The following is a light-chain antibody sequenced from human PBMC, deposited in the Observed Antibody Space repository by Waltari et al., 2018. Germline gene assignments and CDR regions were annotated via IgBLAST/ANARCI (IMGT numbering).Light chain of an antibody. V-gene: IGKV1-39*01. CDR1: RTISRY. CDR2: AAS. CDR3: QQSYGFPIT. J-gene: IGKJ5*01. Sequence: DIQMTKSPSSLSASIGDRDPITCRASRTISRYLNWYQQQPGKAPKLLIHAASNLQSGVPSRFTGSGSESYFTLTITSLQPEDFAIYYCQQSYGFPITFVQGTRLEI.